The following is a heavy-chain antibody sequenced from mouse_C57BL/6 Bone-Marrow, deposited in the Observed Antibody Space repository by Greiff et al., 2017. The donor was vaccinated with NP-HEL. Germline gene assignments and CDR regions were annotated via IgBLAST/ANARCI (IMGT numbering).Heavy chain of an antibody. J-gene: IGHJ4*01. CDR2: ISSGGSYT. Sequence: EVQVVESGGDLVKPGGSLKLSCAASGFTFSSYGMSWVRQTPDKRLEWVATISSGGSYTYYPDSVKGRFTISRDNAKNTLYLQMSSLKSEDTAMYYCARRVVGGDYWGQGTSVTVSS. CDR3: ARRVVGGDY. D-gene: IGHD1-1*01. CDR1: GFTFSSYG. V-gene: IGHV5-6*01.